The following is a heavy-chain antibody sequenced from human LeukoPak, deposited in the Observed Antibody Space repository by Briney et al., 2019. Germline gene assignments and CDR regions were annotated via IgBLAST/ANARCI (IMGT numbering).Heavy chain of an antibody. CDR2: IYYSGST. CDR3: ARDLPVYYYDSKGLNFDY. J-gene: IGHJ4*02. V-gene: IGHV4-39*07. D-gene: IGHD3-22*01. CDR1: GGSISSSSYY. Sequence: SETLSLTCTVSGGSISSSSYYWGWIRQPPGKGREWVVSIYYSGSTYYNPSLKRRVTISVDTSKNQFSLKLSSVTAADPAVYYCARDLPVYYYDSKGLNFDYWGQGTLVTVSS.